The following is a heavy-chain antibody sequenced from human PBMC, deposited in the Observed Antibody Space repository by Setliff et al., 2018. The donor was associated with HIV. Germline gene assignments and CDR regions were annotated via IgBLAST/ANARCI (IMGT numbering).Heavy chain of an antibody. V-gene: IGHV5-51*01. J-gene: IGHJ6*03. D-gene: IGHD3-9*01. CDR3: ARGGTYFERWFPPTYYMDL. Sequence: PGESLKISCKGSGYTFATYWIGWVRQMPGKGLEWMGVIYPGDSDSKYSPSFQDRVTISADTSTSTVYLDLKGLKTEDTAVYYCARGGTYFERWFPPTYYMDLWGEGTSVTVSS. CDR2: IYPGDSDS. CDR1: GYTFATYW.